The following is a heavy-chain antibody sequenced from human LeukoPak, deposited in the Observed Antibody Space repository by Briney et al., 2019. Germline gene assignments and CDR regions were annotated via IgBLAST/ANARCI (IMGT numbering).Heavy chain of an antibody. V-gene: IGHV1-8*01. CDR1: GYTFTSYD. CDR2: MKPNSGNT. Sequence: GASVKVSCKASGYTFTSYDINWVRQATGQGLEWMGGMKPNSGNTGYAQKFQGRVTMTRNTSISTAYMELSSLRSEDTAVYYCARQITMVRGVIIRNYYYYGMDVWGQGTTVTVSS. CDR3: ARQITMVRGVIIRNYYYYGMDV. J-gene: IGHJ6*02. D-gene: IGHD3-10*01.